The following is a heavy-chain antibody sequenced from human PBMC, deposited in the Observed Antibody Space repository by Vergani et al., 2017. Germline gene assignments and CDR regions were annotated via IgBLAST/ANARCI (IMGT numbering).Heavy chain of an antibody. CDR3: ARRAERWETLLRDDFYV. Sequence: QVQLQQWGPGLLKPSETLSLTCAVYGGSLSGYYWSWIRLAPGKGLEWIGEINHSRTINYNPTLKSPFNVSIDTSRDHFSLKLRSVSAADTAVYFCARRAERWETLLRDDFYVWGQGTFVTVSP. D-gene: IGHD1-26*01. CDR2: INHSRTI. CDR1: GGSLSGYY. J-gene: IGHJ3*01. V-gene: IGHV4-34*01.